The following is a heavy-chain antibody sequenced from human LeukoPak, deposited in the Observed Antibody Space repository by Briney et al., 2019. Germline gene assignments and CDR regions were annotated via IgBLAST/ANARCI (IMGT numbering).Heavy chain of an antibody. D-gene: IGHD1-26*01. V-gene: IGHV1-2*02. Sequence: VKVSCKASGYTFTGYYMHWVRQAPGQGLEWMGWINPNSGGTNYAQKFQGRVTMTRDTSISTAYIELSRLRSDDTAVYYCARGYSGSYYDPYDYWGQGTLVTVSS. CDR2: INPNSGGT. CDR3: ARGYSGSYYDPYDY. CDR1: GYTFTGYY. J-gene: IGHJ4*02.